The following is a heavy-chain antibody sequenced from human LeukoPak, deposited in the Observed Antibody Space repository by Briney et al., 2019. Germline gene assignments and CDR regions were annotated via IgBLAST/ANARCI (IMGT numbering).Heavy chain of an antibody. CDR3: ARSSIEYQLLAYYYYMDV. D-gene: IGHD2-2*01. J-gene: IGHJ6*03. Sequence: ASVKVSXKASGYTFTSYYMHWVRQAPGQGLEWIGIINPSGGSTSYAQKFQGRVTMTRDTSTSTVYMELSSLRSEDTAVYYCARSSIEYQLLAYYYYMDVWGKGTTVTVSS. V-gene: IGHV1-46*03. CDR2: INPSGGST. CDR1: GYTFTSYY.